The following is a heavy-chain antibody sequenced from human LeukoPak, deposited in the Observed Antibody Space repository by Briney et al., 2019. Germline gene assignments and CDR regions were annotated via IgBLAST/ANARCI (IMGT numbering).Heavy chain of an antibody. V-gene: IGHV4-31*01. Sequence: SVTLSLTCTVSGGSISIGGYYCSWICQHPGKGLEWIGYIYYSGSTYYNPSLKSQVTISVDTSKNQFSLKLSSVTAADTAVYYCARARIPSGYDSGPYYFDYWGQGTLVTVSS. CDR2: IYYSGST. J-gene: IGHJ4*02. CDR3: ARARIPSGYDSGPYYFDY. CDR1: GGSISIGGYY. D-gene: IGHD5-12*01.